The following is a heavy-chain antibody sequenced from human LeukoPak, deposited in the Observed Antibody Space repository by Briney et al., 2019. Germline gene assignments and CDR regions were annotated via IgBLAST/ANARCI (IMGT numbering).Heavy chain of an antibody. CDR3: ARVGSGNTYGYADY. CDR1: GFTFSSYG. D-gene: IGHD5-18*01. CDR2: ISGSGGST. V-gene: IGHV3-23*01. Sequence: GGSLRLSCAASGFTFSSYGMSWVRQAPGKGLEWVSVISGSGGSTYYADSVKGRFTTSRDNSKNTLYLQMNSLRVEDTAVYFCARVGSGNTYGYADYWGQGTLVTVSS. J-gene: IGHJ4*02.